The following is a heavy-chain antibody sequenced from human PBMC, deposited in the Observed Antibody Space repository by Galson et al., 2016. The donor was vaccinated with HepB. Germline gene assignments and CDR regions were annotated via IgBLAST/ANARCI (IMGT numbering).Heavy chain of an antibody. D-gene: IGHD3-22*01. CDR1: GDTISSNYW. CDR2: SYHSGST. V-gene: IGHV4-4*02. Sequence: SETLSLTCVVSGDTISSNYWWSWVRQPPGKGLEWIGESYHSGSTNYNPSLKSRVTISVDKSENQFSLKLNSVTAADTAVYYCARHVGYYYSYWYFDLWGRGTLVTVSS. J-gene: IGHJ2*01. CDR3: ARHVGYYYSYWYFDL.